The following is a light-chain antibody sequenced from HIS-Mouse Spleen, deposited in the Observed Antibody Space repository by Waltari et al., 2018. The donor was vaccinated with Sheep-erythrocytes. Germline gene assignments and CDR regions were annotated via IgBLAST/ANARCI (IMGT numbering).Light chain of an antibody. Sequence: DIQMTQSPSSLSASVGDRVTITCQASQDISNYLNWYQQKPGKAPKLLIYDASNLETGVPSGFSGSESGTDFTFTISSLQPEDIATYYCKQYDNLLSFGGGTKVEIK. J-gene: IGKJ4*01. CDR3: KQYDNLLS. CDR2: DAS. CDR1: QDISNY. V-gene: IGKV1-33*01.